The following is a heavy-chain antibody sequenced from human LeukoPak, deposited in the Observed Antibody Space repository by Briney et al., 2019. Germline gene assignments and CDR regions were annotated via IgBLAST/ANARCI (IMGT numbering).Heavy chain of an antibody. CDR2: IIPIFGTA. V-gene: IGHV1-69*05. D-gene: IGHD2-15*01. Sequence: SVKVSCEASGGTFSSYAISWVRQAPGPRLEWMGGIIPIFGTANYAQKFQGRVTITTDESTSTAYMELSSLRSEDTAVYYCARRCSGGSCYDESPFDYWGQGTLVTVSS. CDR1: GGTFSSYA. J-gene: IGHJ4*02. CDR3: ARRCSGGSCYDESPFDY.